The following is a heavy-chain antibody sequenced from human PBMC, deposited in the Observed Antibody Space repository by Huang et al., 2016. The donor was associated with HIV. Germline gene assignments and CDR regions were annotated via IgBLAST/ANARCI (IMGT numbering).Heavy chain of an antibody. D-gene: IGHD3-3*01. CDR1: GFIFASYG. J-gene: IGHJ6*03. CDR2: MRYDGNKK. CDR3: AKDSPTDDYFYMDA. V-gene: IGHV3-30*02. Sequence: QVQLVESGGGVVQPGGSRRLSCTSSGFIFASYGMHWVRQAPGKGLEWVAFMRYDGNKKLYANSVKGRFTISRYDAKNTVYLQMNSLKGEDTAVYYCAKDSPTDDYFYMDAWGKGATVSVYS.